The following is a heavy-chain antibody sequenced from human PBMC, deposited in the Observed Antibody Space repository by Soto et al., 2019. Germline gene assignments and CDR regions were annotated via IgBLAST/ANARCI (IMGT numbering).Heavy chain of an antibody. V-gene: IGHV1-8*01. CDR2: MNPNSGNT. J-gene: IGHJ5*02. D-gene: IGHD3-3*01. CDR3: GRGQRSPPYYDFGSGGKGNNGSAP. CDR1: GYTFTSYD. Sequence: ASVKVSCKASGYTFTSYDINWVRQATGQGLEWMGWMNPNSGNTGYAQKLQGRVTMTRNTSISTAYMELSSLRSEDTAVYYCGRGQRSPPYYDFGSGGKGNNGSAPWGKGTLVPVSS.